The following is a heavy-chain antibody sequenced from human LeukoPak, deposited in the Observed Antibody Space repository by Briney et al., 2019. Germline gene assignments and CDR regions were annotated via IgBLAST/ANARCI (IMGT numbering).Heavy chain of an antibody. D-gene: IGHD3-10*01. J-gene: IGHJ6*03. Sequence: ASVKVSCKASGYTFTSYGINWVRQAPGQGLEWMGGIIPIFGTANYAQKFQGRVTITADESTSTAYMGLSSLRSEDTAVCYCARGLWFGELSGRGSLHNYYYYYYMDVWGKGTTVTISS. CDR1: GYTFTSYG. CDR3: ARGLWFGELSGRGSLHNYYYYYYMDV. V-gene: IGHV1-69*13. CDR2: IIPIFGTA.